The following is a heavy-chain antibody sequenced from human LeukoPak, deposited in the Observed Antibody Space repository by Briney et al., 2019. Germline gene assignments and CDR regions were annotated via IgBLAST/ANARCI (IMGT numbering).Heavy chain of an antibody. V-gene: IGHV3-21*01. CDR2: ISSSSSYI. CDR3: ARDQYEY. J-gene: IGHJ4*02. Sequence: SGGSLRLSCAASGFTFDDYAMHWVRQAPGKGLEWVSSISSSSSYIYYADSVKGRFTISRDNAKNSLYLQMNSLRAEDTAVYYCARDQYEYWGQGTLVTVSS. CDR1: GFTFDDYA.